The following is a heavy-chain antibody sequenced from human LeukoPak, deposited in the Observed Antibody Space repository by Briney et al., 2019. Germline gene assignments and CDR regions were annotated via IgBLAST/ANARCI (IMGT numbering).Heavy chain of an antibody. CDR1: GGSISSSSYY. Sequence: SETLSLTCAVSGGSISSSSYYWGWIRQPPGKGLEWIGSISYSGSTYYNPSLKSRVTISVDTSKNQFSLKLTSVTATDTAMYYRARQDSEGRWPNDYWGQGTLVTVSS. CDR3: ARQDSEGRWPNDY. V-gene: IGHV4-39*01. J-gene: IGHJ4*02. CDR2: ISYSGST. D-gene: IGHD5-24*01.